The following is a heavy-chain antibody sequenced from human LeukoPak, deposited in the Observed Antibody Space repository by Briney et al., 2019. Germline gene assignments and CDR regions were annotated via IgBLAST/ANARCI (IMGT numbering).Heavy chain of an antibody. V-gene: IGHV1-24*01. CDR2: FDPEDGDT. J-gene: IGHJ4*02. D-gene: IGHD6-19*01. CDR3: ATPGIAVAGTIPFDY. CDR1: GYTLTELS. Sequence: ASVKVSCKVSGYTLTELSMHWVRQAPGKGLEWMGGFDPEDGDTIYAQKFQGRVTMTEDTSTDTAYMELSSLRSEDTAVYYCATPGIAVAGTIPFDYWGQGTLVTVSS.